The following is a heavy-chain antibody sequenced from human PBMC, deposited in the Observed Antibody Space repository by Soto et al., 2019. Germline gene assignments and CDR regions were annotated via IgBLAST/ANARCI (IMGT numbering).Heavy chain of an antibody. Sequence: SVKVSCKASGGTFSSYAISWVRQAPGQGLEWMGGIIPIFGTANYAQKFQGRVTITADESTSTAYMELSSLRSEDTAVYYCATFLRKRGLYCTNGVCYPPYFDYWGQGTLVTVSS. CDR3: ATFLRKRGLYCTNGVCYPPYFDY. D-gene: IGHD2-8*01. CDR2: IIPIFGTA. J-gene: IGHJ4*02. V-gene: IGHV1-69*13. CDR1: GGTFSSYA.